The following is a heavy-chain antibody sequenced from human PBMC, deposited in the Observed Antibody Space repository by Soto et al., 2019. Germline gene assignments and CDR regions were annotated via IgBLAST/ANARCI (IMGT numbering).Heavy chain of an antibody. CDR2: IYYSGST. CDR1: VGSISSHY. CDR3: ARVGGSYSTFDI. D-gene: IGHD2-21*01. Sequence: PSETLSLTCTVSVGSISSHYWSWIRQPPGKGLEWIGYIYYSGSTNHNPSLKSRVTISIDTSKKQFSLKLSSVTAADTAVYYCARVGGSYSTFDIWGQGTMVTVSS. J-gene: IGHJ3*02. V-gene: IGHV4-59*11.